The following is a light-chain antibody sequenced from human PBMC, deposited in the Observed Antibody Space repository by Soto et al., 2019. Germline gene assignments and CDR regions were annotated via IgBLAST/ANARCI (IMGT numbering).Light chain of an antibody. CDR3: QQSYSSPMYT. V-gene: IGKV1-39*01. CDR2: SAS. J-gene: IGKJ2*01. Sequence: DIQMTQSPSSLSASVGDRVTITCRASQSISTYLNWYQQKPGKAPNLLIYSASTLQNGVPSRFTCSGSGTHFTLTISSLQPEDFATCYCQQSYSSPMYTFGQGTKLEIK. CDR1: QSISTY.